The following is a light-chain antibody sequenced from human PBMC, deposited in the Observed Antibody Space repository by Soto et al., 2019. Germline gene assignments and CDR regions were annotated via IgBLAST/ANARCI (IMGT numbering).Light chain of an antibody. J-gene: IGKJ4*01. CDR3: QQYHKWPLT. V-gene: IGKV3D-15*01. CDR1: QSVSSSY. Sequence: EIVLTQSPGTLSLSPWERATLSCRASQSVSSSYLAWYQQKPGQAPRLLIYDASTRATGIPARFSGSGSGTEFILTISSLQSEDFAVYYCQQYHKWPLTFGGGTKVDIK. CDR2: DAS.